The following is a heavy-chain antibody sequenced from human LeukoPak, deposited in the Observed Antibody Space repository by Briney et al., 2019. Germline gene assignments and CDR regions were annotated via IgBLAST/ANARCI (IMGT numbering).Heavy chain of an antibody. CDR2: IYTSGST. Sequence: SETLSLTCTVSGGSISSYYWSWIRQPAGKGLEWIGRIYTSGSTNYNPSLESRVTMSVDTSKNQFSLKLSSVTAADTAMYYCARDTYSSGFDYWGQGTLVTVSS. CDR3: ARDTYSSGFDY. V-gene: IGHV4-4*07. D-gene: IGHD6-19*01. CDR1: GGSISSYY. J-gene: IGHJ4*02.